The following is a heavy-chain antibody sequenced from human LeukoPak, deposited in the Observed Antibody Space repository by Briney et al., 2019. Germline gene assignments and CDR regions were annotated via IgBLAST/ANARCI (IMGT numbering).Heavy chain of an antibody. CDR3: ASAREYCGSAECYEYFQH. Sequence: GGSLRLSCAASGFTVSSNYMNRVRQAPGKGLEWVSVIYSGGSTYYAVSVNGRFTISRDNSRNTLLLQMNSLRAEDTALYYCASAREYCGSAECYEYFQHWGQGTLVTVSS. CDR2: IYSGGST. J-gene: IGHJ1*01. V-gene: IGHV3-53*01. CDR1: GFTVSSNY. D-gene: IGHD2-21*01.